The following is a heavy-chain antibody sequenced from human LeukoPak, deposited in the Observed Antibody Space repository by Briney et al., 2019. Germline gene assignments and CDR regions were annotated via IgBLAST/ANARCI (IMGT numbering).Heavy chain of an antibody. Sequence: PGGSLGLSCAASGFTFSSYSMNWVRQAPGKGLEWVSSISSSSSYIYYADSVKGRFTISRDNAKNSLYLQMNSLRAEDTAVYYCARDHGNSYAFDIWGQGTMVTVSS. D-gene: IGHD4-23*01. V-gene: IGHV3-21*01. CDR1: GFTFSSYS. CDR3: ARDHGNSYAFDI. CDR2: ISSSSSYI. J-gene: IGHJ3*02.